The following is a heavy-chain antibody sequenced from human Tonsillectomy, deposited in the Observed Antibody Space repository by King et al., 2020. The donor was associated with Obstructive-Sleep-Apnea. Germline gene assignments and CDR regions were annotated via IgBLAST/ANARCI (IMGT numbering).Heavy chain of an antibody. CDR3: ARGLCITMLVVVIWAHYYFDY. CDR2: INPNSGGT. CDR1: GYTFTGYY. D-gene: IGHD3-22*01. V-gene: IGHV1-2*02. J-gene: IGHJ4*02. Sequence: QLVQSGAEVKKPGASVKVSCKASGYTFTGYYMHWVRQAPGQGLEWMGWINPNSGGTNYAQKFQGRVTMTRDTSISTAYMELGRLRADDTAVYYCARGLCITMLVVVIWAHYYFDYWGQGTLVTVSS.